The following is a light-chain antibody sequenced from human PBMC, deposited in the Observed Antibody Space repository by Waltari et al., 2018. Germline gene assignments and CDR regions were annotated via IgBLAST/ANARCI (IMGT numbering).Light chain of an antibody. Sequence: EIVLTQSPGTLSLSPGERATLSCRASPSVGRSLAWYQQKPGQAPRLLIFDASNRATAIPERFGGSGSGTDFRLTISRLEPEDVAVYYCQMYVRLPVTFGQGTKVEIK. CDR1: PSVGRS. CDR2: DAS. CDR3: QMYVRLPVT. J-gene: IGKJ1*01. V-gene: IGKV3-20*01.